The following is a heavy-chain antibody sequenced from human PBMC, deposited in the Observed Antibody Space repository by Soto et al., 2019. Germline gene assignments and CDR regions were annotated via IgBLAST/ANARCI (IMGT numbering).Heavy chain of an antibody. J-gene: IGHJ3*02. V-gene: IGHV6-1*01. CDR1: GDSVSSNSAA. D-gene: IGHD6-13*01. CDR2: TYYRSKWYN. CDR3: ASSIAAAGDDAFDI. Sequence: SQTLSLTCAISGDSVSSNSAAWNWIRQSPSRGLEWLGRTYYRSKWYNDYAVSVKSRITINPDTSKNQFSLQLSSVTPEDTAVYYCASSIAAAGDDAFDIWGQGTMVTVSS.